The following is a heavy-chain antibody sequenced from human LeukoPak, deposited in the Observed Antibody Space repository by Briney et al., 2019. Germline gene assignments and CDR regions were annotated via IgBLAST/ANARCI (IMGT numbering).Heavy chain of an antibody. Sequence: GGSLRLSCAASGFTFSSYAVSWVRQAPGKGLEWVSAISGSGGSTYYADSVKGRFTISRDSSKNTLYLQMNSLRAEDTAVYYCAKLGSGWSKGVYYYYGMDVWGQGTTVTVSS. CDR1: GFTFSSYA. CDR3: AKLGSGWSKGVYYYYGMDV. CDR2: ISGSGGST. V-gene: IGHV3-23*01. J-gene: IGHJ6*02. D-gene: IGHD6-19*01.